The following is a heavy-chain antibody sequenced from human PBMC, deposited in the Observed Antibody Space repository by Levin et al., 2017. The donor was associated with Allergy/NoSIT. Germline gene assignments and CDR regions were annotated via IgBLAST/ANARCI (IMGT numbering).Heavy chain of an antibody. V-gene: IGHV4-34*01. CDR1: GGSFSGYY. Sequence: SQTLSLTCAVYGGSFSGYYWSWIRQPPGKGLEWIGEINHSGSTNYNPSLKSRVTISVDTSKNQFSLKLSSVTAADTAVYYCARDHKNYYGSGSYYKPFDYWGQGTLVTVSS. J-gene: IGHJ4*02. CDR3: ARDHKNYYGSGSYYKPFDY. D-gene: IGHD3-10*01. CDR2: INHSGST.